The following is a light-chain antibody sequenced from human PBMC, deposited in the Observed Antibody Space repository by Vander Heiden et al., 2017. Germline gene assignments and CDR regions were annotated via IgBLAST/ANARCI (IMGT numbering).Light chain of an antibody. J-gene: IGLJ2*01. CDR1: RFALASNYE. CDR2: ADN. V-gene: IGLV1-40*01. CDR3: QSYDVSRTDWI. Sequence: QSILTQPPSVSGAPRQTVTIACTVGRFALASNYEVHWNQQLPGTAPRLLLSADNEQPSGVPDRFSGSRSGAAAPLAITGLQDDDEADYYCQSYDVSRTDWIFGGGTKLTVL.